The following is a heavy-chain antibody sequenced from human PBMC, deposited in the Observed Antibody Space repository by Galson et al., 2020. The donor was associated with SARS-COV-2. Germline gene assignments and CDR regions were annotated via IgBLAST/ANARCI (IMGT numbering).Heavy chain of an antibody. Sequence: GESLKISCAASGFTFSHYAMHWVRQAPGKGLEWVAVNSFDGTNKYYADSVKGRFTVSRDNSKDTLSLQMDSLRPEDTAIYYCARGTTVTTNGPDDHWGQGTLVTVSS. J-gene: IGHJ4*02. V-gene: IGHV3-30-3*01. D-gene: IGHD4-17*01. CDR1: GFTFSHYA. CDR3: ARGTTVTTNGPDDH. CDR2: NSFDGTNK.